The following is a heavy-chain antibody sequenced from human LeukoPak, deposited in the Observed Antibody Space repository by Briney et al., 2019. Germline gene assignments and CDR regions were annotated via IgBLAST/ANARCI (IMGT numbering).Heavy chain of an antibody. CDR2: ISGSGGST. V-gene: IGHV3-23*01. CDR1: GFTFSIYV. D-gene: IGHD3/OR15-3a*01. Sequence: GGSLRLSCAASGFTFSIYVMSWVRQAPGRGLEWVPGISGSGGSTYYADSVKGRFTISRDNSKNTLYLQMNSLRADDTAVYYCAKEVDSANYWGQGTLVTVSS. J-gene: IGHJ4*02. CDR3: AKEVDSANY.